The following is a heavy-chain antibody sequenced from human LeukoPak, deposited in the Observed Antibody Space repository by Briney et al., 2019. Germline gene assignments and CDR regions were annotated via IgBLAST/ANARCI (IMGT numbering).Heavy chain of an antibody. CDR2: IDWNSGRI. Sequence: GGSLRLSCAASGFTFDGYAMHWVRQVPGKGLEWVSGIDWNSGRIDYADSVKGRFTISRDDAKNTLYLQMNSLRAEDTAVYYCARDNKISHSSGWYPGTDYWGQGTLVTVSS. J-gene: IGHJ4*02. V-gene: IGHV3-9*01. D-gene: IGHD6-19*01. CDR1: GFTFDGYA. CDR3: ARDNKISHSSGWYPGTDY.